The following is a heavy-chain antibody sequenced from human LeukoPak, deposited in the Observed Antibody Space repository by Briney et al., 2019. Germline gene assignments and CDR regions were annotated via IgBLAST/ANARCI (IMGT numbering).Heavy chain of an antibody. V-gene: IGHV1-18*01. CDR3: ARARSKERLRYFDTGLAFDI. Sequence: ASVKVSCKASGYTFTSYGISWVRQAPGQGLEWMGWISAYNGNTNYAQKLQGRVTMTTDTSTSTAYMELRSLRSDDTAVYYCARARSKERLRYFDTGLAFDIWGQGTMVTVSS. D-gene: IGHD3-9*01. J-gene: IGHJ3*02. CDR1: GYTFTSYG. CDR2: ISAYNGNT.